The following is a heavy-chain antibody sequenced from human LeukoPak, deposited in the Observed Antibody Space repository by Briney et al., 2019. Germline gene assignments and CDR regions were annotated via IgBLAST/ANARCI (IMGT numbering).Heavy chain of an antibody. Sequence: GRSLRLSCAASGFTFSSYAVHWVRQPPGKGLEWVEVISYDGSNKYYADSVKGRFPIPRDNSKNTLYLQMNSLRAEDTAVYYCARVRRYCSSTSCYTYYYYGMDVWGQGTTVTDSS. CDR2: ISYDGSNK. V-gene: IGHV3-30-3*01. CDR3: ARVRRYCSSTSCYTYYYYGMDV. CDR1: GFTFSSYA. D-gene: IGHD2-2*02. J-gene: IGHJ6*02.